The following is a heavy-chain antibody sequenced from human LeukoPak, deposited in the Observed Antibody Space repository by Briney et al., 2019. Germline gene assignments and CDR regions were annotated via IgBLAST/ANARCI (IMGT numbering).Heavy chain of an antibody. D-gene: IGHD4-23*01. CDR3: ATGRRVVTPYMDV. Sequence: GGSLRLSCAASGFTFSSYAMHWVRQAPGKGLEWVAVISYDGSNKYYADSVKGRFTISRDNSKNTLYLQMNSLRAEDTAVYYCATGRRVVTPYMDVWGKGTTVTVSS. CDR2: ISYDGSNK. J-gene: IGHJ6*03. V-gene: IGHV3-30*04. CDR1: GFTFSSYA.